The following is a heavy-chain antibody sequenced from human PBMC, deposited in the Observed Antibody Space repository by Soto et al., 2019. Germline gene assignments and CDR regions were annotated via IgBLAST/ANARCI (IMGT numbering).Heavy chain of an antibody. V-gene: IGHV1-3*01. D-gene: IGHD1-26*01. CDR2: INAANGDT. Sequence: ASVKVSCKASGYIFNNYAMHWVRQAPGQGLEWMGRINAANGDTKYSQEFQGRVTITRDTYASTAYMEVGSLRSEDTAVYYCAREGHHFANKWFDYWGQGALVTVSS. CDR1: GYIFNNYA. CDR3: AREGHHFANKWFDY. J-gene: IGHJ4*02.